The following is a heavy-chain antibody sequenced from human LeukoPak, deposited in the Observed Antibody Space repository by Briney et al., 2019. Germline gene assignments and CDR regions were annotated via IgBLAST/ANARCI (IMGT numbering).Heavy chain of an antibody. D-gene: IGHD3-3*01. Sequence: ASVKVSCKASGFPFTSYGFTWVRQAPGQGLEWMGWISAYNGNTNYAQKVLGRVTVTTDTSTSTVYMELRSLRSDDTAVYYCARGMRWRGKDYFDYWGQGTPVTVSS. CDR2: ISAYNGNT. CDR3: ARGMRWRGKDYFDY. V-gene: IGHV1-18*01. CDR1: GFPFTSYG. J-gene: IGHJ4*02.